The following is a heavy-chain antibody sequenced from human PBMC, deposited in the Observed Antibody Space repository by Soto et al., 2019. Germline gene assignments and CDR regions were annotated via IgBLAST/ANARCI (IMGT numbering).Heavy chain of an antibody. V-gene: IGHV3-7*05. CDR2: IKDDGSEK. D-gene: IGHD6-19*01. CDR1: EFTFNTYR. Sequence: EVQLVESGGGLVQPGGSLRLSCLASEFTFNTYRMNWVRQAPGRGLEWVAKIKDDGSEKNYVDSVKGRFTISRDTAKDSMYLQMNRLRGEDTAVYFCARDWGTPGRGSAVGYYYHYGMDVWGKGTKVTVSS. CDR3: ARDWGTPGRGSAVGYYYHYGMDV. J-gene: IGHJ6*04.